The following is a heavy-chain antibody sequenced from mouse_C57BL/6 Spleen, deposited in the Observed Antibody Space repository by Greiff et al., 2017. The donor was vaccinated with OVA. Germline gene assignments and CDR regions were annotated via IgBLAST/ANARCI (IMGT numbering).Heavy chain of an antibody. J-gene: IGHJ2*01. D-gene: IGHD1-1*01. CDR3: ARDRGGSSSNYFDY. CDR1: GFTFSSYA. Sequence: DVQLVESGGGSVKPGGSLKLSCAASGFTFSSYAMSWVRQTPEKRLEWVATISDGGSYTYYPDNVKGRFTISRDNAKNNLYLQMSHLKSEDTAMYYCARDRGGSSSNYFDYWGQGTTLTVSS. CDR2: ISDGGSYT. V-gene: IGHV5-4*01.